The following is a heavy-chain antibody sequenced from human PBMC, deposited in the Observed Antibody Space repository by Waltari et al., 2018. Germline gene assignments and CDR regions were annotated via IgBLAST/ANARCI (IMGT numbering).Heavy chain of an antibody. CDR2: TYYRSRWYT. CDR1: GDSVSSSRSS. Sequence: QLQLSGPRLVKPSQTLSLTCAIPGDSVSSSRSSWRWLRHPPSRGLEWLGRTYYRSRWYTDYSVSVKSRITINSDISENHFSLQVNSVTPEDTAVYYCAREKVFGAADYWGQGTLVTVSS. J-gene: IGHJ4*02. D-gene: IGHD3-16*01. V-gene: IGHV6-1*01. CDR3: AREKVFGAADY.